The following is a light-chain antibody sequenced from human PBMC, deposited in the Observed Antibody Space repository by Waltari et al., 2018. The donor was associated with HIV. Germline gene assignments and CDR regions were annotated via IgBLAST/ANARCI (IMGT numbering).Light chain of an antibody. CDR2: RNN. Sequence: QSVLTRPPSASGNPGQGLTIPCSGGRPHIRMTHIHLFQQLPGTAPKHLIHRNNQRPSGVPDRFSGSKSGTSASLAIRGLRSEDEADYYCAAWDDSLSGWVFGGGTKLTVL. J-gene: IGLJ3*02. CDR3: AAWDDSLSGWV. V-gene: IGLV1-47*01. CDR1: RPHIRMTH.